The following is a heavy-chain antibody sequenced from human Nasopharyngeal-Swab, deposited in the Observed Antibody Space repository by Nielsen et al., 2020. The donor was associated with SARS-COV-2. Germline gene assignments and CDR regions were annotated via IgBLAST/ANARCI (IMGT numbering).Heavy chain of an antibody. V-gene: IGHV3-30*03. CDR1: GFTFSSFG. J-gene: IGHJ4*02. CDR3: ATHNDYRFEN. Sequence: GESLKISCAASGFTFSSFGMHWVRQAPGKGLEWVAFIAHDASNEYYGDSVKGRFSISRDSSKNTLYLQMDSLRGEDTAVYYCATHNDYRFENWGQGTLVSVSP. CDR2: IAHDASNE. D-gene: IGHD4-11*01.